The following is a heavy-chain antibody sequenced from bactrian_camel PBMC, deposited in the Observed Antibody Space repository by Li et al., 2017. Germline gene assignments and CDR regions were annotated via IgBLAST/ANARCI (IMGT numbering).Heavy chain of an antibody. D-gene: IGHD2*01. CDR3: AADQWAFGLGNAYRY. V-gene: IGHV3S53*01. Sequence: QLVESGGGSVQAGGSLRLSCAASGYTSCMAWFRQAPGSQRETVATINSNGVTKVANSVKGRFTISKDNAKNTLYLQMDSLKPEDTAIYYCAADQWAFGLGNAYRYWGQGTQVTVS. J-gene: IGHJ4*01. CDR2: INSNGVT. CDR1: GYTSC.